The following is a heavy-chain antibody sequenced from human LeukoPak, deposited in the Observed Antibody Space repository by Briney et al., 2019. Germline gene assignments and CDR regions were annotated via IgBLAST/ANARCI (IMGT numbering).Heavy chain of an antibody. CDR2: IYSGCDT. Sequence: GGSLRLSCAASGFTFSSYAMNWVRQAPGKGLEWVSVIYSGCDTFHADSVKGRFTLSRDNSKNILYLQMNSLRAEDTAVYYCTRDPDGWGQGTLVTVPS. V-gene: IGHV3-66*01. CDR3: TRDPDG. J-gene: IGHJ4*02. CDR1: GFTFSSYA.